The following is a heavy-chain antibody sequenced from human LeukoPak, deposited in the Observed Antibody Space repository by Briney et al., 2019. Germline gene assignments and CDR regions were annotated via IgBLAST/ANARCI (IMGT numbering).Heavy chain of an antibody. J-gene: IGHJ4*02. D-gene: IGHD3-10*01. Sequence: GGSLRLSCAASGFTFITYSMNWVRQAPGKGLEWVSSISSSSSYIYYADSVRGRFTISRDNPKNSLYLQMNSLRAEGTAVYYCARRPYYYGSGSYYNSWGQGTLVTVSS. V-gene: IGHV3-21*01. CDR2: ISSSSSYI. CDR3: ARRPYYYGSGSYYNS. CDR1: GFTFITYS.